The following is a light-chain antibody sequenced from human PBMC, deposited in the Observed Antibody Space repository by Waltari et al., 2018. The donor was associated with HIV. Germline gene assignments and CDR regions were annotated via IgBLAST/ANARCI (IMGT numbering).Light chain of an antibody. J-gene: IGLJ1*01. V-gene: IGLV2-14*03. CDR3: CSYTSSNTYD. Sequence: QSALTQPASVSGSPGQSLTISCSGTRGDVRCYTFVSWYQQHPGKAPKLIIYEVTYRPSGVSDRFSGSKSGNTASLTISGLQAEDEVDYYCCSYTSSNTYDFGTGTTVTVL. CDR2: EVT. CDR1: RGDVRCYTF.